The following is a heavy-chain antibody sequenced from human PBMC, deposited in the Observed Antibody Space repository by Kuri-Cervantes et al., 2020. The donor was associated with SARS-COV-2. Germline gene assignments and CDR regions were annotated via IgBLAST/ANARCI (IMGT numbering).Heavy chain of an antibody. J-gene: IGHJ4*02. D-gene: IGHD6-19*01. V-gene: IGHV1-8*01. CDR1: GYTFTSYD. CDR3: ASDGVSGSLSLDF. Sequence: ASVKVSCKASGYTFTSYDINWVRQATGQGLEWMGWLPPTRGPPGYAQKFRGRVTITADTSTATAYLELSGLKSEDTALYYCASDGVSGSLSLDFWGQGTLVTVSS. CDR2: LPPTRGPP.